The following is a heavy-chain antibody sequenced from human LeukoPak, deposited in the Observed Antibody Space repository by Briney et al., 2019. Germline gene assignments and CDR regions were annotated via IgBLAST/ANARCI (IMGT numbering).Heavy chain of an antibody. V-gene: IGHV3-23*01. J-gene: IGHJ3*01. D-gene: IGHD4-17*01. Sequence: GGSLRLSCVASGIAFRNYAMTWVRQAPGKGLEWVSSITGSGTTTRYADSVKGRFTISRDNSVDTLYLQVNSLSAEDTAVYYCGIDRNGDYIGAFDFWGQGTKVTASS. CDR1: GIAFRNYA. CDR3: GIDRNGDYIGAFDF. CDR2: ITGSGTTT.